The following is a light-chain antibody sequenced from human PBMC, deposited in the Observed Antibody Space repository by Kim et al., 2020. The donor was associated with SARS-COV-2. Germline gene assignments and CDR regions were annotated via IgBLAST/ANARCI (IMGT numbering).Light chain of an antibody. CDR2: RDR. CDR1: NIARRT. Sequence: VALGQTATSTCGGNNIARRTVHWHQQKPGQAPVLVIYRDRSRPSGIPERFSGSNSGNTATLTISRAQAGDEADYYCQVWDSGVVFGGGTQLTVL. CDR3: QVWDSGVV. V-gene: IGLV3-9*01. J-gene: IGLJ3*02.